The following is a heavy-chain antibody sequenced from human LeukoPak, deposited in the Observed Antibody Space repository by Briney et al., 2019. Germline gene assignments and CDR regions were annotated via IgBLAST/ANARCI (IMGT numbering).Heavy chain of an antibody. J-gene: IGHJ4*02. Sequence: GGSLRLSCAASVFTLSSYSMNWVRQAPGKGLEWVSYISSSSSTIYYADSVKGRFTISRDNAKNSLYLQMNSLRAEDTAVYYCARDRPGGYFDYWGQGTLVTVSS. D-gene: IGHD6-6*01. V-gene: IGHV3-48*01. CDR1: VFTLSSYS. CDR2: ISSSSSTI. CDR3: ARDRPGGYFDY.